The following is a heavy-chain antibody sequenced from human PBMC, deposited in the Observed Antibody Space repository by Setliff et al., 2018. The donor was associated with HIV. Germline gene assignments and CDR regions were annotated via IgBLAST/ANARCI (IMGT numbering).Heavy chain of an antibody. D-gene: IGHD1-1*01. CDR3: AKTYNWNDVHYYYMDV. CDR2: ISGWGGST. CDR1: GFTFSRYA. Sequence: GGSLRLSCAASGFTFSRYAMTWVRQAPGKGLEWVSAISGWGGSTYNADSVKGRFTIPRDNSKNTLYLQMNSLRAEDTAVYYCAKTYNWNDVHYYYMDVWGKGTTVTVSS. J-gene: IGHJ6*03. V-gene: IGHV3-23*01.